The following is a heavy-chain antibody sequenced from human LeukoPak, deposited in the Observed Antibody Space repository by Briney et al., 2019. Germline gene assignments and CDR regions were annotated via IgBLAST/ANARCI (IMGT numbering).Heavy chain of an antibody. CDR1: GYTFTSYG. Sequence: ASVKVSCKASGYTFTSYGISWVRQAPGQGLEWMGWISAYNGNTNYAQKLQGRVTMTTDTSTSTAYMELRSLRYDDTAVYYCARTPSTSETAAGSFDYWGQGTLVTVSS. D-gene: IGHD6-13*01. V-gene: IGHV1-18*01. CDR2: ISAYNGNT. J-gene: IGHJ4*02. CDR3: ARTPSTSETAAGSFDY.